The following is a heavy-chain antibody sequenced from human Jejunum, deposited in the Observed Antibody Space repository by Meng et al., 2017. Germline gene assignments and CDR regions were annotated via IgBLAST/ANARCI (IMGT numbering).Heavy chain of an antibody. CDR2: IYITKTT. CDR3: ARATRPSDAFDI. J-gene: IGHJ3*02. V-gene: IGHV4-59*07. CDR1: GAPMKSYF. Sequence: GPRQEAGAVQLKSSDTSSLTCTVYGAPMKSYFWNWIRHPPGKGLELIGFIGYIYITKTTNYHPSLNSPVSMSMDTSKNQVSPKLTSVSAADTAMYFCARATRPSDAFDIWGQGTMVTVSS.